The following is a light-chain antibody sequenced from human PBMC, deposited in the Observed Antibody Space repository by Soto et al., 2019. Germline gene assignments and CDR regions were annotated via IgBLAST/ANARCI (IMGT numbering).Light chain of an antibody. CDR3: QQSYSTPPWT. V-gene: IGKV1-39*01. CDR2: TTS. CDR1: QTIITY. J-gene: IGKJ1*01. Sequence: DIQMTQSPSSLSASVGDRVTITCRASQTIITYLNWYQQKPGKAPRLLIYTTSSLQSGVPSRFNGSGSGTDFTLTISSLQPEDFATYYCQQSYSTPPWTFGQGTKVEIK.